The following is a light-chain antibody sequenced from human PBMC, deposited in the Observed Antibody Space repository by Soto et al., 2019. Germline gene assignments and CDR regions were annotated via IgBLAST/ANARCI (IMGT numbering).Light chain of an antibody. V-gene: IGKV1-5*01. CDR3: QQRSNWPPIT. Sequence: DIQMTQSPSTLSASVGDRVTITCRASQSISNRLAWYHQKPGKTPNLLIYDASNLGSGVPARFSGSGSGTDFTLTISSLEAEDFAVYYCQQRSNWPPITFGQGTKVDIK. J-gene: IGKJ1*01. CDR1: QSISNR. CDR2: DAS.